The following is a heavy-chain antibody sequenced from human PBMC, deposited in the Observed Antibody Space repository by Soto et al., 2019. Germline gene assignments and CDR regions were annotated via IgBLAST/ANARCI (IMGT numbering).Heavy chain of an antibody. CDR3: AHLPYGYYDNWFDP. CDR2: IYWNDDK. D-gene: IGHD4-17*01. J-gene: IGHJ5*02. CDR1: GFSLSTRGLG. V-gene: IGHV2-5*01. Sequence: QLTLKESGPPLVKPTQTLTLTCTFSGFSLSTRGLGVGWIRQPPGKALEFLTLIYWNDDKRYSPSLKSRLTITKDTSINQVVLTMTNMDPVDTATYYCAHLPYGYYDNWFDPWSQGTLVTFSS.